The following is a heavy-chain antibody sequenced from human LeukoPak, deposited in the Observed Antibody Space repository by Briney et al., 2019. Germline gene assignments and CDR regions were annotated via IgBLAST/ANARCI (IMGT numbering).Heavy chain of an antibody. CDR1: GGSISSYY. CDR2: IYYSGST. Sequence: SETLSLTCTVSGGSISSYYWSWIRQPPGKGLEWIGYIYYSGSTNYNPSLKSRVTISVDTSKNQFSPKLSSVTAADTAVYYCARGRGGYDSWSGYCDYWGQGTLVTVSS. CDR3: ARGRGGYDSWSGYCDY. J-gene: IGHJ4*02. V-gene: IGHV4-59*01. D-gene: IGHD3-3*01.